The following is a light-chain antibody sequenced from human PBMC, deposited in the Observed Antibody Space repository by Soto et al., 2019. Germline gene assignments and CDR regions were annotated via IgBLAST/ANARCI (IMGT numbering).Light chain of an antibody. CDR2: DAS. CDR1: QSINTY. J-gene: IGKJ5*01. CDR3: QQRRSWQVT. V-gene: IGKV3D-11*02. Sequence: ENVCTQSPATLSLSPGEGATLSCRASQSINTYLAWYQQNPGQAPRLLIYDASKRATGIPARFSGSGSGTNFTLTSSSLEPEDFAVYYCQQRRSWQVTFGQGTRLEIK.